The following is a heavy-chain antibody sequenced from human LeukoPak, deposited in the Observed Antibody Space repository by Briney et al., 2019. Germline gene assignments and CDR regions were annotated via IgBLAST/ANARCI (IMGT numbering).Heavy chain of an antibody. CDR3: ARGISSLSMDV. V-gene: IGHV3-74*01. D-gene: IGHD6-13*01. CDR2: IKSDGSET. Sequence: GGSLRLSCAASGFTSSSYWMHWVRQAPGTGPVWVSRIKSDGSETAYADSVKGRFTISRDNAANMLYLRMDTLRAEDSAVYYCARGISSLSMDVWAKGPRSPSP. J-gene: IGHJ6*02. CDR1: GFTSSSYW.